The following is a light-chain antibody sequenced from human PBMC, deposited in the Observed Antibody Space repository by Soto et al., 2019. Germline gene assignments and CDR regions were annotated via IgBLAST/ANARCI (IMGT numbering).Light chain of an antibody. CDR2: SNN. CDR1: SSNIGSNY. CDR3: AAWDDSLSGWV. V-gene: IGLV1-47*02. J-gene: IGLJ3*02. Sequence: QSVLTQPPSASGTPGQRVTISCSGSSSNIGSNYVYWYQQLPGTAPKLLIFSNNQRASGVPDRFSGSKSGTSASLAISGLRSEDEADYYCAAWDDSLSGWVFGAGTKLTVL.